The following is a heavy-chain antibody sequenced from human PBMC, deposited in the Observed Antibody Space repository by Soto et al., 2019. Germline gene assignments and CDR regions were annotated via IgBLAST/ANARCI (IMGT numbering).Heavy chain of an antibody. CDR1: GYSFTSYW. D-gene: IGHD3-22*01. V-gene: IGHV5-51*01. CDR3: ARAIYYYDSSGYFPDRYFDY. Sequence: GESLKISGKGSGYSFTSYWIAWVRQMPGKGLEWMGIIYPGDSDTRYSPSFQGQVTILADKSISTAYLQWSSLKASDTAMYYCARAIYYYDSSGYFPDRYFDYWGQGTLVTVS. CDR2: IYPGDSDT. J-gene: IGHJ4*02.